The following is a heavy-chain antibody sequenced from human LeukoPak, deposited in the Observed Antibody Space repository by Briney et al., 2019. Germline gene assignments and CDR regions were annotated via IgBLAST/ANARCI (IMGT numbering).Heavy chain of an antibody. CDR1: GFTFDDYA. J-gene: IGHJ4*02. CDR2: ISWDGGST. CDR3: ATTATSAISPDFDY. V-gene: IGHV3-43D*03. D-gene: IGHD2-21*02. Sequence: GGSLRLSCAASGFTFDDYAMHWVRQAPGKGLEWVSLISWDGGSTYYADSVKGRFTISRDNSKNSLYLQMNSLRAEDTAVYYCATTATSAISPDFDYWGQGTLVTVSS.